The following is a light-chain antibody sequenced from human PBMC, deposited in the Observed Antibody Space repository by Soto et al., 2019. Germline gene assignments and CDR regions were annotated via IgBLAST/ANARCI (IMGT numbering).Light chain of an antibody. CDR1: QSVGSF. Sequence: EIVLTQSPATLSLSPGERATLSCRASQSVGSFLAWYQHKPGQAPRLLIYDASTRAPGIPARFSGSRSATDFTLTISSLEPDDFAVYYCHQRSNLWMFGQGTKVEIK. CDR3: HQRSNLWM. J-gene: IGKJ1*01. V-gene: IGKV3-11*01. CDR2: DAS.